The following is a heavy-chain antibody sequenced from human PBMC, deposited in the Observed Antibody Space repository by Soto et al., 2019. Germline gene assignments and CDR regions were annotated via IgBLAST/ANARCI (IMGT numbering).Heavy chain of an antibody. V-gene: IGHV4-59*08. CDR1: GGSISSYY. J-gene: IGHJ4*02. CDR3: ARGGITGRGVRASFDY. Sequence: SETLSLTCTVSGGSISSYYWSWIRQPPGKGLEWIGYIYYSGSTNYNPSLKSRVTISVDTSKNQFSLKLSSVTAADTAVYYCARGGITGRGVRASFDYWGQGTLVTVSS. D-gene: IGHD2-8*02. CDR2: IYYSGST.